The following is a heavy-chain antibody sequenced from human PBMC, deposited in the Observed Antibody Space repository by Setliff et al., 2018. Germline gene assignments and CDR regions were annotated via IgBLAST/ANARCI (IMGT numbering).Heavy chain of an antibody. CDR3: ARSALYDNNGYYVHSRNWFLDL. V-gene: IGHV3-30-3*01. CDR1: GFTFSSYA. CDR2: ISYDGGNI. Sequence: GGSLRLSCAASGFTFSSYAMHWVRQAPGKGLEWVAVISYDGGNIYYADSVKGRFTISRDNSKNTLYLQMNSLRAEDTAVYYCARSALYDNNGYYVHSRNWFLDLWGRGTLVTVSS. J-gene: IGHJ2*01. D-gene: IGHD3-22*01.